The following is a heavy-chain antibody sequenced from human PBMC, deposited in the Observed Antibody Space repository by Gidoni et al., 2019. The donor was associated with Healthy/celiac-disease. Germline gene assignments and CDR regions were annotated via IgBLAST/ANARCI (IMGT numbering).Heavy chain of an antibody. D-gene: IGHD3-10*01. CDR2: ISGSGGST. Sequence: EVQLLESGGGLVQPGGSLRLSCAASGFTFRSYAMSWVRQAPGKGLEWVSAISGSGGSTYYADSVKGRFTISRDNSKNTLYLQMNSLRAEDTAVYYCAKGGVPPMVRGISGWFDPWGQGTLVTVSS. V-gene: IGHV3-23*01. CDR3: AKGGVPPMVRGISGWFDP. J-gene: IGHJ5*02. CDR1: GFTFRSYA.